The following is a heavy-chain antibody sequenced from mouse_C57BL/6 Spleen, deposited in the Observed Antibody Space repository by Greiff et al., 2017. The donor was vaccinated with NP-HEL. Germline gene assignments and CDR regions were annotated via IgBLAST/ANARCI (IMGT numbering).Heavy chain of an antibody. V-gene: IGHV1-82*01. CDR2: IYPGDGDT. Sequence: VQLQQSGPELVKPGASVKISCKASGYAFSSSWMNWVKQRPGKGLEWIGRIYPGDGDTNYNGKFKGKATLTADKSSSTAYMQLSSLTSEDSAVYFWSTYDSNYGPFAYWGQGTLVTVSA. CDR3: STYDSNYGPFAY. D-gene: IGHD2-5*01. J-gene: IGHJ3*01. CDR1: GYAFSSSW.